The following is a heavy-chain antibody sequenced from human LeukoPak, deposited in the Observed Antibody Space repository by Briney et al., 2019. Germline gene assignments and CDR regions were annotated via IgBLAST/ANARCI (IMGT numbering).Heavy chain of an antibody. CDR3: ARDPPRWLPMGCAFDI. CDR1: GGSISSSSYY. CDR2: IYYSGST. J-gene: IGHJ3*02. D-gene: IGHD5-24*01. V-gene: IGHV4-39*07. Sequence: SETLSLTCTVSGGSISSSSYYWGWIRQPPGKGLEWIGSIYYSGSTYYNPSLKSRVTISVDTSKNQFSLKLSSVTAADTAVYYCARDPPRWLPMGCAFDIWGQGTMVTVSS.